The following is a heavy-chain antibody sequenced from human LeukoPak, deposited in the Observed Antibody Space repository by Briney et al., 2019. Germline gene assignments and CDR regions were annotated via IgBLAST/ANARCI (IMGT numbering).Heavy chain of an antibody. J-gene: IGHJ5*02. V-gene: IGHV3-23*01. Sequence: SGGSLRLSCAASGFTFSSYAMSWVRQAPGKGLEWVSAISGSGGSTYYADSVKGRFTISRDNSKNTLYLQMNSLRAEDTAVYYCAKYGCSSTSCYRWFDPWGQGTLVTVSS. CDR3: AKYGCSSTSCYRWFDP. CDR2: ISGSGGST. CDR1: GFTFSSYA. D-gene: IGHD2-2*01.